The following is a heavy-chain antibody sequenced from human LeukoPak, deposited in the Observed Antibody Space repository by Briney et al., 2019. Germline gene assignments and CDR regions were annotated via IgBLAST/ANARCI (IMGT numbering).Heavy chain of an antibody. CDR2: IIPILGIP. D-gene: IGHD3-22*01. J-gene: IGHJ4*02. V-gene: IGHV1-69*04. CDR3: TRGSGDSSGYFDY. Sequence: SVKVSCKASGYTFTGYYMHWVRQAPGQGLEWMGRIIPILGIPKYAQEFQGRVTITADKSTSTAYLELSSLRSEDTAVYYCTRGSGDSSGYFDYWGQGTLVTVSS. CDR1: GYTFTGYY.